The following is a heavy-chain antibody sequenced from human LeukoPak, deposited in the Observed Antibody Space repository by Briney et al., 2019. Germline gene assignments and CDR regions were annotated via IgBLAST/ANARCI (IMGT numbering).Heavy chain of an antibody. CDR3: ARARVQLERRPFYNWFDP. CDR1: GFTFSSYA. CDR2: ISGSGGST. Sequence: GGSLRLSCAASGFTFSSYAMSWVRQAPGKGLEWVSAISGSGGSTYYADSVKGRFTISRDNSKNTLYLQMNSLRSDDTAVYYCARARVQLERRPFYNWFDPWGQGTLVTVSS. V-gene: IGHV3-23*01. D-gene: IGHD1-1*01. J-gene: IGHJ5*02.